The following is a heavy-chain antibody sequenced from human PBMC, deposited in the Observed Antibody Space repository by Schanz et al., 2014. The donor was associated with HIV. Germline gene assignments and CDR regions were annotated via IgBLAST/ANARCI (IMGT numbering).Heavy chain of an antibody. CDR1: GYTFTNYF. J-gene: IGHJ4*02. CDR3: ARAPPRDSSGYYTFDY. CDR2: INPNSGDT. D-gene: IGHD3-22*01. Sequence: QVQLVQSGAEVKKPGASVKVSCKASGYTFTNYFIHWVRQAPGQGLEWMGWINPNSGDTDYAQKFQGRVTMTRDTSISTAYMELSRLRSDDTALYFCARAPPRDSSGYYTFDYWGQGTLVTVSS. V-gene: IGHV1-2*02.